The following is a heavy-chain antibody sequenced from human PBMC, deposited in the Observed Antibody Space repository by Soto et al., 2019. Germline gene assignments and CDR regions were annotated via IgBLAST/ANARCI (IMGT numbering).Heavy chain of an antibody. V-gene: IGHV3-23*01. CDR3: VGDFSGGREI. J-gene: IGHJ3*02. Sequence: GGSLRLSCAASGFTFSSYAMSWVRQAPGKGLEWVSAISGSGGSTYYADSVKGRFAISRDNAKNTLYLQMNSLRAEDTAVYYCVGDFSGGREIWGQGTRVTVSS. CDR2: ISGSGGST. CDR1: GFTFSSYA. D-gene: IGHD3-16*01.